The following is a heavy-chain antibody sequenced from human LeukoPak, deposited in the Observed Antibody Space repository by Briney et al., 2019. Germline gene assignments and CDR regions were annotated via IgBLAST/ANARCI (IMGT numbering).Heavy chain of an antibody. D-gene: IGHD2-15*01. J-gene: IGHJ1*01. Sequence: GGSLRLSCAASGFTFSSYSMNWVRQAPGKRLEWVSSISGSSSYIYYADSVKGRFTISRDNAKNSLYLQMNSLRAEDTAVYYCARGYCSGGSCYPEYFQHWGQGTLVTVSS. V-gene: IGHV3-21*01. CDR2: ISGSSSYI. CDR3: ARGYCSGGSCYPEYFQH. CDR1: GFTFSSYS.